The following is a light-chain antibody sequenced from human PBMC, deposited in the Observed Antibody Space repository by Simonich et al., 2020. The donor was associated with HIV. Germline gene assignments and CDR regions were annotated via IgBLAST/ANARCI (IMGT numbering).Light chain of an antibody. Sequence: DIQRTQSPSTLSASVGDRVTITCRASQNIVSWLAWYQQKPGKAPKLLIYKASTLQSGVPSTISGSGSGTEFTLTISSLQPDDFATYYCQQYNSYSPTFGQGTKVEIK. J-gene: IGKJ1*01. V-gene: IGKV1-5*03. CDR3: QQYNSYSPT. CDR2: KAS. CDR1: QNIVSW.